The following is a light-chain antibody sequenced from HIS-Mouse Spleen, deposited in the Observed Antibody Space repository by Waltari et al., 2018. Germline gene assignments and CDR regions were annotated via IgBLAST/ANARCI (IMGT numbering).Light chain of an antibody. CDR2: DDS. CDR1: NIGSKS. V-gene: IGLV3-21*02. Sequence: SYVLTQPPSVSVAPGQTARITCGGNNIGSKSVHWYQQKPGQAPGLVVYDDSDRPSGFPGRFSGSNSGTTATLTISRVEAGDEADYYCQVWDSSSDRVFGTGTKVTVL. CDR3: QVWDSSSDRV. J-gene: IGLJ1*01.